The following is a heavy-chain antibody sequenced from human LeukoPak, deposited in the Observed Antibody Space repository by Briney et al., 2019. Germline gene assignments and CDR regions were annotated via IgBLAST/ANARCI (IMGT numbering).Heavy chain of an antibody. D-gene: IGHD6-13*01. J-gene: IGHJ4*02. CDR1: GYSFTTYG. Sequence: ASVKLSCKASGYSFTTYGVGWVRQAPGQGLGWVGWISANNGTTIYAQNLQGRVTMTTDTSTTTGYMALRSLRSDDTAVYFCARDGYFDYWGQGTLVTVSS. CDR2: ISANNGTT. CDR3: ARDGYFDY. V-gene: IGHV1-18*01.